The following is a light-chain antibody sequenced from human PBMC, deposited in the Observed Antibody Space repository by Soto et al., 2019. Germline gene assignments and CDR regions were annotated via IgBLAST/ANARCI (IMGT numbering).Light chain of an antibody. Sequence: DIQMTQSPSTLSASVGDRVTLTCRASQSINSSLAWYQQRPGKGPKLLIHKASILEGGVPSRFSGSASGTEFTLTISSLQPDDFATYYCLQYNHYPLTFGGGTKVEIK. V-gene: IGKV1-5*03. CDR2: KAS. J-gene: IGKJ4*01. CDR1: QSINSS. CDR3: LQYNHYPLT.